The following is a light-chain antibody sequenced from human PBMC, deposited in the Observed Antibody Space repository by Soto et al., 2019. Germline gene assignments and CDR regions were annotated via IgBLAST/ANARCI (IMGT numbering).Light chain of an antibody. V-gene: IGLV2-8*01. J-gene: IGLJ1*01. CDR1: KSDIGVYDF. CDR2: EVV. CDR3: KSYAGSNTYV. Sequence: QSALTQPPSASGSPGQSVTISCTGNKSDIGVYDFVSWYQHHPGKAPRLIIYEVVQRPSGVPDRFSGSKSGNTASLTVSGLQAADEADYFCKSYAGSNTYVFGSGTKVTVL.